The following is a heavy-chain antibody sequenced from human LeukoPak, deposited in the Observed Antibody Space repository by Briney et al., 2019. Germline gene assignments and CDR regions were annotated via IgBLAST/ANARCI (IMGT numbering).Heavy chain of an antibody. Sequence: GASAKVSCKASGGTFSSYAISWVRQAPGQGLEWMGGIIPIFGTANYAQKFQGRVTITADKSTSTAYMELSSLRSEDTAVYYCARGGSSSPHFDYWGQGTLVTVSS. CDR2: IIPIFGTA. CDR1: GGTFSSYA. D-gene: IGHD6-6*01. J-gene: IGHJ4*02. V-gene: IGHV1-69*06. CDR3: ARGGSSSPHFDY.